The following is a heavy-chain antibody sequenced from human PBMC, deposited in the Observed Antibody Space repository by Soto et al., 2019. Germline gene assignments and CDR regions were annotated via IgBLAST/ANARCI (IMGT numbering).Heavy chain of an antibody. CDR2: IIPIFGTA. V-gene: IGHV1-69*13. Sequence: SVKVSCKASGGTFSSYAISWVRQAPGQGLEWMGGIIPIFGTANYAQKFQGRVTITADESTSTAYMELSSLRSEDTAVYYCAISMIVVVNAFDIWGQRTMVTVSS. D-gene: IGHD3-22*01. CDR3: AISMIVVVNAFDI. CDR1: GGTFSSYA. J-gene: IGHJ3*02.